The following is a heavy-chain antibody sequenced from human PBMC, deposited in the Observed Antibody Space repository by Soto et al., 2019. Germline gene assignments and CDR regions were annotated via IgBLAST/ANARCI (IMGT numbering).Heavy chain of an antibody. J-gene: IGHJ4*02. CDR2: ISVSGDNI. CDR1: GLSFNSFN. D-gene: IGHD3-16*01. Sequence: GGSLRLSCLASGLSFNSFNMNWIRRAPGRGLEWVASISVSGDNIYYGDSVQGRFTIPRDNSKRSVFLDLSSLRVEDTAVYYCARDLGLLKSLFDYWGQGTLVTVSS. CDR3: ARDLGLLKSLFDY. V-gene: IGHV3-21*01.